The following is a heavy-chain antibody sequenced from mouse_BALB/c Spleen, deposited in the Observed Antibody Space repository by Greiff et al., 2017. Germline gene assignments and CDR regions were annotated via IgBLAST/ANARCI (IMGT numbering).Heavy chain of an antibody. Sequence: VQLQQSGAELVKPGASAKLSCKASGYTFTSYDINWVRQRPEQGLEWIGWIFPGDGSTKYNEKFKGKATLTTDKSSSTAYMQLSRLTSEDSAVYFCARSNYGSSSWFAYWGQGTLVTVSA. CDR3: ARSNYGSSSWFAY. CDR2: IFPGDGST. D-gene: IGHD1-1*01. J-gene: IGHJ3*01. V-gene: IGHV1S56*01. CDR1: GYTFTSYD.